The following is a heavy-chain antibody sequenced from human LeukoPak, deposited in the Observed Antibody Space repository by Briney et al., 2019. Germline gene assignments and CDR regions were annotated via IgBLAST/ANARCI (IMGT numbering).Heavy chain of an antibody. V-gene: IGHV3-30*15. CDR1: GFTFSNFA. Sequence: GGSLRLSCVASGFTFSNFAIHWVRQGPGKGLEWVAVTSDDGRKKYYADSVKGRFTISRDNSKNTLYLQMSSLRTDDTAIYYCARDRSYAVNQGGWLDPWGQGTLVSVSS. D-gene: IGHD2-2*01. J-gene: IGHJ5*02. CDR3: ARDRSYAVNQGGWLDP. CDR2: TSDDGRKK.